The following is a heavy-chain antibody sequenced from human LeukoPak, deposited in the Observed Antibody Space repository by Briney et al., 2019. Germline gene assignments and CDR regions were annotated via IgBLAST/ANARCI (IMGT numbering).Heavy chain of an antibody. CDR3: ARGRVRWDYYGMDV. D-gene: IGHD3-10*01. CDR1: GYTFTSYD. J-gene: IGHJ6*02. V-gene: IGHV1-8*01. Sequence: ASVKVSCKASGYTFTSYDINWVRQATGQGLEWMGWMNPNSGNTGYAQKFRGRVTMTRNTSISTAYMELSSLRSEDTAVYYCARGRVRWDYYGMDVWGQGTTVTVSS. CDR2: MNPNSGNT.